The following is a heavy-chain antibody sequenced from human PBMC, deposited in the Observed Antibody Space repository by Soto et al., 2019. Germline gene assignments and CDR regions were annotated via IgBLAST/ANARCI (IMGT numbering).Heavy chain of an antibody. CDR1: GFTFDDYA. CDR2: ITWNGVNT. Sequence: EEQLVESGGALVQPGRSLRLSCAASGFTFDDYAMHWVRQVPGKGLEWVSFITWNGVNTAYADSIRGRFTISRDNAKNALYLQMNSLSAEDTAFYYCTRGYCSVGSCAFDICGQGTIVAVSS. J-gene: IGHJ3*02. D-gene: IGHD2-15*01. CDR3: TRGYCSVGSCAFDI. V-gene: IGHV3-9*01.